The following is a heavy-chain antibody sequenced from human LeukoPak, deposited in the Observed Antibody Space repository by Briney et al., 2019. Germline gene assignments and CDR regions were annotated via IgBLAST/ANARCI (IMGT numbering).Heavy chain of an antibody. D-gene: IGHD1-20*01. CDR2: INSDGSST. Sequence: AGGSLRLSCAASGFTFSSYWMHWVRQAPGKGLVWVSRINSDGSSTSYADSVKGRFTISRANAKNTLYLQMNSPRAEDTAVYYCARVLRYNWNPTCYFDYWGQGTLVTVSS. J-gene: IGHJ4*02. CDR3: ARVLRYNWNPTCYFDY. V-gene: IGHV3-74*01. CDR1: GFTFSSYW.